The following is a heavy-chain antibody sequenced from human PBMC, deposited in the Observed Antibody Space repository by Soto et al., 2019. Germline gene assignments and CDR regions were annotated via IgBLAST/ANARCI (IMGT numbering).Heavy chain of an antibody. CDR2: ISGSAYST. D-gene: IGHD6-19*01. Sequence: GESLKISCAASGFTFSTFAMSWVRQAPGKGLEWVSAISGSAYSTYYADSVRGRFTISRDNSKNTLYLQMNSLRAEDTAIYYCAKDCDSSGWLRWAFDIWGQGTMVTVSS. CDR1: GFTFSTFA. V-gene: IGHV3-23*01. J-gene: IGHJ3*02. CDR3: AKDCDSSGWLRWAFDI.